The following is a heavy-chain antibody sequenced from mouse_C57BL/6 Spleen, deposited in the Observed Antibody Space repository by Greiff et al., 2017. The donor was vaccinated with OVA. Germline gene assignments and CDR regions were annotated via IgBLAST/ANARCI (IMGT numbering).Heavy chain of an antibody. CDR2: ISYDGSN. J-gene: IGHJ3*01. D-gene: IGHD2-2*01. Sequence: DVKLQESGPGLVKPSQSLSLTCSVTGYSITSGYYWNWIRQFPGNKLEWMGYISYDGSNNYNPSLKNRISITRDTSKNQFFLKLNSVTTEDTATYYCARIYYGYDEGFAYWGQGTLVTVSA. V-gene: IGHV3-6*01. CDR3: ARIYYGYDEGFAY. CDR1: GYSITSGYY.